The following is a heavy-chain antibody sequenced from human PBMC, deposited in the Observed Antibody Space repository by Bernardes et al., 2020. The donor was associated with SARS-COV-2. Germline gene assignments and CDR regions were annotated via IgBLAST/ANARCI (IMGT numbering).Heavy chain of an antibody. CDR2: ISPKRGDT. D-gene: IGHD3-10*01. Sequence: ASVKVSCKASGYTFSGYDLHWVRPAPGQGLEWLGWISPKRGDTKYAHRFQGRVSMTRDTSINTAYMELSSLRSDDTAVYHCARRFPFGSGRAFDIWGQGTMVTVSS. J-gene: IGHJ3*02. V-gene: IGHV1-2*07. CDR3: ARRFPFGSGRAFDI. CDR1: GYTFSGYD.